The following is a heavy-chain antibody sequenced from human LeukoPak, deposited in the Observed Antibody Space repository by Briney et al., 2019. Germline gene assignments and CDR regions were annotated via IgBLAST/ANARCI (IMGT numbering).Heavy chain of an antibody. J-gene: IGHJ4*02. CDR3: TREGYSSPDY. CDR1: GASISRYQ. Sequence: SETLSLTCTVSGASISRYQWSWIRQPAGKGLEWLGRIYTSGSTDYNPSLRSRVTMSVDTSKNQFSLKLSAVTAADTAVYYCTREGYSSPDYWGQGTLVTVSS. V-gene: IGHV4-4*07. CDR2: IYTSGST. D-gene: IGHD5-18*01.